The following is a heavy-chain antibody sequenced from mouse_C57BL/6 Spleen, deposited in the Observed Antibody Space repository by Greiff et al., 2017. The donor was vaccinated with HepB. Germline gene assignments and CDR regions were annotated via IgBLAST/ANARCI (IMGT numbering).Heavy chain of an antibody. CDR1: GFTFSDYG. J-gene: IGHJ3*01. CDR2: ISSGSSTI. V-gene: IGHV5-17*01. Sequence: EVMLVESGGGLVKPGGSLKLSCAASGFTFSDYGMHWVRQAPEKGLEWVAYISSGSSTIYYADTVKGRFTISSDNAKNTLFLQMTSLRSEVTAMYYCARTGRFAYWGQGTLVTVSA. CDR3: ARTGRFAY. D-gene: IGHD3-1*01.